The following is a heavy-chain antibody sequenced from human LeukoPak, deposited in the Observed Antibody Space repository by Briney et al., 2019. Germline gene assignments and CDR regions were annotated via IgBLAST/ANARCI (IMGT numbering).Heavy chain of an antibody. CDR3: ASPFGFGDDY. Sequence: PSETLSLTCAVSGYSISSGYYWGWIRQPPGKGLEWIGSIYHSGSTYYNPSLKSRVTISVDTSNNQFSLKLSSVTAADTAVYYCASPFGFGDDYWGQGTLVTVSS. J-gene: IGHJ4*02. V-gene: IGHV4-38-2*01. D-gene: IGHD3-10*01. CDR1: GYSISSGYY. CDR2: IYHSGST.